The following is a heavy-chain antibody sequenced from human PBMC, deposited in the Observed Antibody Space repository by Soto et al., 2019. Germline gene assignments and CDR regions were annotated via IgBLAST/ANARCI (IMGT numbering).Heavy chain of an antibody. D-gene: IGHD6-19*01. CDR2: IKSKTDGGTT. Sequence: GGSLKISCAASGFTFSNAWMNWVRQAPGKGLEWVGRIKSKTDGGTTDYAAPVKGRFTISRDDSKNTLYLQMNSLKTEDTAVYYCTTGILIAVAGPDAFDIWGQGTMVTVSS. V-gene: IGHV3-15*07. J-gene: IGHJ3*02. CDR3: TTGILIAVAGPDAFDI. CDR1: GFTFSNAW.